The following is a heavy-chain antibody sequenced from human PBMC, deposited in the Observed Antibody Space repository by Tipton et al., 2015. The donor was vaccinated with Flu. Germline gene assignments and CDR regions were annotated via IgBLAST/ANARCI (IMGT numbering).Heavy chain of an antibody. CDR1: GASFGSGYY. CDR2: IHRSGST. CDR3: ARSTYHYGSGSSDY. Sequence: TLSLTCSVSGASFGSGYYWGWIRQPPGKGLEWIGNIHRSGSTYYNPSLRSRVTISVDTSKNQFSLRLTSVTAADTAVYYCARSTYHYGSGSSDYWGQGTLVTVSS. D-gene: IGHD3-10*01. V-gene: IGHV4-38-2*01. J-gene: IGHJ4*02.